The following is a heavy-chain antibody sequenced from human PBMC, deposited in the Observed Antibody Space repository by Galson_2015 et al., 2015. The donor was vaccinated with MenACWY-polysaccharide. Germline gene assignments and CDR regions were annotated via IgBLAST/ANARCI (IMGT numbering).Heavy chain of an antibody. D-gene: IGHD3-22*01. CDR2: INAGNGNT. CDR1: GYTFTSYA. J-gene: IGHJ4*02. V-gene: IGHV1-3*01. Sequence: SVKVSCKASGYTFTSYAMHWVRQAPGQRLEWMGWINAGNGNTKYSQKFQGRVTITRDTSASTAYMELSSLRSEDTAVYYCARGKQGLAFFDSWGQGTQVTVSS. CDR3: ARGKQGLAFFDS.